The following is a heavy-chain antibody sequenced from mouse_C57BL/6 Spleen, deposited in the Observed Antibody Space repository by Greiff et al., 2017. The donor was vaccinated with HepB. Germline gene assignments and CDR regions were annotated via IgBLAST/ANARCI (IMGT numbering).Heavy chain of an antibody. CDR3: ARSGGSSYVGYFDV. V-gene: IGHV1-18*01. D-gene: IGHD1-1*01. J-gene: IGHJ1*03. CDR1: GYTFTDYN. Sequence: EVQLQQSGPELVKPGASVKIPCKASGYTFTDYNMDWVKQSHGKSLEWIGDINPNNGGTIYNQKFKGKATLTVDKSSSTAYMELRSLTSEDTAVYYCARSGGSSYVGYFDVWGTGTTVTVSS. CDR2: INPNNGGT.